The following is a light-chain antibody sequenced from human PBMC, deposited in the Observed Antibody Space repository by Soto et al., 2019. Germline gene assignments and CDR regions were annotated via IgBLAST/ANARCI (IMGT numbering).Light chain of an antibody. V-gene: IGKV1-39*01. CDR2: AAS. Sequence: IHMTQSPSTLSASVLYRVTITFLASQSISSWLAWYQQKPGKAPKLLIYAASSLQSGVPSRFSGSGSGTDFTLTISSLQPEDFATYYCQQSYSTPPTFGQGTKVDIK. CDR3: QQSYSTPPT. J-gene: IGKJ1*01. CDR1: QSISSW.